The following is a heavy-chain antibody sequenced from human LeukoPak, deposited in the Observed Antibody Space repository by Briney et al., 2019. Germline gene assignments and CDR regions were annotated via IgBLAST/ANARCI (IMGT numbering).Heavy chain of an antibody. J-gene: IGHJ4*02. Sequence: SETLSLTCTVSSGSINSGSYYWNWIRQPAGKGLEWIGRIYSSGSTNYNPSLKSRVTISVDTSKNQCSLKLSSVTAADTAVYYCARYEAVAGVFDYWGQGTLVTVSS. D-gene: IGHD6-19*01. V-gene: IGHV4-61*02. CDR3: ARYEAVAGVFDY. CDR1: SGSINSGSYY. CDR2: IYSSGST.